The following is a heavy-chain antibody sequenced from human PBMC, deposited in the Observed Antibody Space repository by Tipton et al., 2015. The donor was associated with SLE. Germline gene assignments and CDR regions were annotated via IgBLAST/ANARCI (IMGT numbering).Heavy chain of an antibody. V-gene: IGHV1-8*02. CDR2: MSPKYDKT. CDR1: GGTFSTYG. D-gene: IGHD7-27*01. J-gene: IGHJ4*02. CDR3: ARGVDAGVDY. Sequence: QLVQSGPEVKKPGSSVKVSCKASGGTFSTYGISWVRQAPGQGLEWMGWMSPKYDKTGYAQKFQGRVTMTSDTSISTAYMELSSLTSEDTAVYYCARGVDAGVDYWGQGTLVTVSS.